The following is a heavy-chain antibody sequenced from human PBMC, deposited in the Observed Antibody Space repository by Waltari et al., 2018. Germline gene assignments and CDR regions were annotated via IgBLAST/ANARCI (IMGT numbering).Heavy chain of an antibody. D-gene: IGHD6-6*01. V-gene: IGHV1-24*01. J-gene: IGHJ5*02. Sequence: VQLVQSGAEVKKPGASVKVPCTVSGYTLTALSTHWVRQPPGKGLEWMGGVGPEDGETIYAQKFQGRVTMTEDTSTDTAYMELSSLRSEDTAVYYCATSVMAARLRWFDPWGQGTLVTVSS. CDR3: ATSVMAARLRWFDP. CDR2: VGPEDGET. CDR1: GYTLTALS.